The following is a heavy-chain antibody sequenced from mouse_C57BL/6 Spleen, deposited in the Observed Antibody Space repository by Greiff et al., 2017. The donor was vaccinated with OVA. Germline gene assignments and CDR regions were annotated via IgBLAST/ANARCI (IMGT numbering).Heavy chain of an antibody. Sequence: EVKVVESGEGLVKPGGSLKLSCAASGFTFSSYAMSWVRQTPEKRLEWVAYISSGGDYIYYADTVKGRFTLSRDNAWNTLYLQMSSLKSEDTAMYYCTRDGDWDCWYFDVWGTGTTVTVSS. D-gene: IGHD4-1*01. V-gene: IGHV5-9-1*02. CDR3: TRDGDWDCWYFDV. J-gene: IGHJ1*03. CDR1: GFTFSSYA. CDR2: ISSGGDYI.